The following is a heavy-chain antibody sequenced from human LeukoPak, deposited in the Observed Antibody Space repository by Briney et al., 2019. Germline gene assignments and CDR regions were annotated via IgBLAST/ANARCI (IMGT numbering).Heavy chain of an antibody. CDR1: GYSFTSYW. D-gene: IGHD2-21*02. V-gene: IGHV5-51*01. CDR2: INPGDSDT. J-gene: IGHJ3*02. CDR3: ASALDCGGDCYGVAFDI. Sequence: GESLKISCKGSGYSFTSYWIGWVRQMPGKGLEWMGIINPGDSDTRYSPSFQGQVTISADKSISTAYLQWSSLKASDTAMYYCASALDCGGDCYGVAFDIWGQGTMVTVSS.